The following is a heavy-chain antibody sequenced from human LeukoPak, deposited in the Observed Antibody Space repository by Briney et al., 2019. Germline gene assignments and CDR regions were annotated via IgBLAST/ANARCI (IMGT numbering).Heavy chain of an antibody. J-gene: IGHJ4*02. D-gene: IGHD3-9*01. CDR1: GGSFSGYY. V-gene: IGHV4-34*01. Sequence: SETLSLTCAVYGGSFSGYYWSWIRQPPGKGLEWIGEINHSGSTNYNPSLKSRATISVDTSKNQFSLKLSSVTAADTAVYYCARQYYDILTGYRSASDYWGQGTLVTVSS. CDR3: ARQYYDILTGYRSASDY. CDR2: INHSGST.